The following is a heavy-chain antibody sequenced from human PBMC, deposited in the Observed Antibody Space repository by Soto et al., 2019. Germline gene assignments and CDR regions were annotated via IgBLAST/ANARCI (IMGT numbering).Heavy chain of an antibody. CDR1: GDSMSSSDYY. CDR3: ARRTVNIRTFYSGLKTHCFDY. J-gene: IGHJ4*02. CDR2: IDYSGGT. Sequence: QLQLHESGPGLVKPSETLSLTCAVSGDSMSSSDYYWGWIRQPPGKGLEWIGSIDYSGGTYYNTSLQRRVAISVDTSKNQFSLKLKSVTAADTAIYYCARRTVNIRTFYSGLKTHCFDYWGQGAPVTVSS. V-gene: IGHV4-39*01. D-gene: IGHD6-19*01.